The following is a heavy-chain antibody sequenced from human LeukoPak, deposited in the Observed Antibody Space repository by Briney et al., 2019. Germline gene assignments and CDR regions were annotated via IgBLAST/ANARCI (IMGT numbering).Heavy chain of an antibody. CDR1: GSTFTGYY. CDR3: ARDRRILRFLEWSHSDAFDI. D-gene: IGHD3-3*01. J-gene: IGHJ3*02. CDR2: INPNSGGT. V-gene: IGHV1-2*02. Sequence: GASVKVSCKASGSTFTGYYMHWVRQAPGQGLEWMGWINPNSGGTNYAQKFQGRVTMTRDTSISTAYMELSRLRSDDTAVYYCARDRRILRFLEWSHSDAFDIWGQGTMVTVSS.